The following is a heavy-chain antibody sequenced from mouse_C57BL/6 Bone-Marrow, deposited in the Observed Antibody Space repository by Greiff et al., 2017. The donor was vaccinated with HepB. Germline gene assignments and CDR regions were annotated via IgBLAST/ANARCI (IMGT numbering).Heavy chain of an antibody. CDR1: GYTFTSYW. CDR2: IYPGSGST. D-gene: IGHD2-4*01. CDR3: ALIYYDMAWFAY. Sequence: QVQLQQSGAELVKPGASVKMSCKASGYTFTSYWITWVKQRPGQGLEWIGDIYPGSGSTNYNEKFKSKATLTVDKSSSTAYMQLSSLTSEDSAVYYCALIYYDMAWFAYWGQGTLVTVSA. J-gene: IGHJ3*01. V-gene: IGHV1-55*01.